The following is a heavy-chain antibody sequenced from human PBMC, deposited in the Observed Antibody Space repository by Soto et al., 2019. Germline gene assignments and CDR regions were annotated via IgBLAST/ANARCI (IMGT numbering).Heavy chain of an antibody. CDR3: ASCLWDTSCSNWFDP. V-gene: IGHV3-7*02. CDR1: GFSLRSYW. CDR2: IKQDGSEK. J-gene: IGHJ5*02. Sequence: GGSPRLSCAASGFSLRSYWMSWARQAPGKGLEWVVNIKQDGSEKYYVDSVKGRFTISRDNAKNSLYLQMNSLRAEDTAVYYCASCLWDTSCSNWFDPWGQAPLVTVSS. D-gene: IGHD2-2*01.